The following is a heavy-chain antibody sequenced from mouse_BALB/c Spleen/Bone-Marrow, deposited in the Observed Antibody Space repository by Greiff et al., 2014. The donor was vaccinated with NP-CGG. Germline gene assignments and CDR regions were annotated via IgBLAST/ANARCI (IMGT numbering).Heavy chain of an antibody. D-gene: IGHD1-1*01. CDR1: GFNIKDTY. J-gene: IGHJ3*01. V-gene: IGHV14-3*02. CDR2: IDPANGNT. CDR3: ASYYYGSSYGFAY. Sequence: EVQRVESGAELVKPGASVKLSCTASGFNIKDTYMHWVKQRPEQGLEWIGRIDPANGNTKYDPKFQGKATITTDTSSNTAYLQLSSLTSEDTAVYYCASYYYGSSYGFAYWGRGTLVTVSA.